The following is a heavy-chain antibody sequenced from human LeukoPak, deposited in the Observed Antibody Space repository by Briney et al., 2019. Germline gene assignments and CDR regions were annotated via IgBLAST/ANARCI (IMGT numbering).Heavy chain of an antibody. V-gene: IGHV4-39*02. Sequence: PSETLSLTCTVSGGSISSSSYYWGWIRQPPGKGLEWIGSIYYSGSTYYNPSLKSRVTISVDTSKNQFSLKLSSVTAADTAVYYCARDPRSYTGYDETFDYWGQGTLVTVSS. CDR1: GGSISSSSYY. J-gene: IGHJ4*02. D-gene: IGHD5-12*01. CDR2: IYYSGST. CDR3: ARDPRSYTGYDETFDY.